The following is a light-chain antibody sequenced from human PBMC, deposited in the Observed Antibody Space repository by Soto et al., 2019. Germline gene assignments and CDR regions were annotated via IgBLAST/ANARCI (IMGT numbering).Light chain of an antibody. CDR1: SSEVGGYNY. V-gene: IGLV2-8*01. CDR2: EDT. Sequence: QAVLTQPPSASGSPGQSVTISCTGTSSEVGGYNYVSWYQQHPGKAPKLIIYEDTKRPSGVPDRFTGSKSGNTASLTVSGLQAEDEADYYCSSYAGSNNWAVFGGGTKVTVL. J-gene: IGLJ3*02. CDR3: SSYAGSNNWAV.